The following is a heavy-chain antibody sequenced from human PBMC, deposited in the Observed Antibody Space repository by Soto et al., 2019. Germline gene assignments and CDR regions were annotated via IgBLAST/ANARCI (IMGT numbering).Heavy chain of an antibody. Sequence: QVQLVQSGAEVKKPGSSVKGSCKASGGNFSSYAIRWVRQDPGQGLAWMGGIIPSFGTANYAQKFQGRVTITADESTRTYYMELSSLISEDTAVYYCASSFMVGKYSYPTGYWGQGTMVTVSS. CDR2: IIPSFGTA. J-gene: IGHJ4*02. D-gene: IGHD5-18*01. CDR1: GGNFSSYA. V-gene: IGHV1-69*01. CDR3: ASSFMVGKYSYPTGY.